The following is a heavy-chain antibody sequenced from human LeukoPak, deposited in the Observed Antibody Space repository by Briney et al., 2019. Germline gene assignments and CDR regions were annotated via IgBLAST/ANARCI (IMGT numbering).Heavy chain of an antibody. D-gene: IGHD5-24*01. Sequence: PSETLSLTCAVYGGSFSGYYWSWIRQPPGKGLEWIGEINHSGSTYYNPSLKSRVTISVDTSKNQFSLKLSSVTAADTAVYYCARVYRWLHYFDCWGQGTLVTVSS. J-gene: IGHJ4*02. V-gene: IGHV4-34*09. CDR2: INHSGST. CDR1: GGSFSGYY. CDR3: ARVYRWLHYFDC.